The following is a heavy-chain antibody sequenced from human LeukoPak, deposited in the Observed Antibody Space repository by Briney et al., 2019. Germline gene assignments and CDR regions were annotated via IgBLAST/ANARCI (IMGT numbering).Heavy chain of an antibody. Sequence: GASLRLSCAASGFTFSSYAMSWVRQAPGKGLEWVSAISGSGGSTYYADSVKGRLTISRDNSKNTLYLQMNSLRAEDTAVYYCAKDQYQLLYETWGQGTLVTVSS. V-gene: IGHV3-23*01. CDR1: GFTFSSYA. CDR2: ISGSGGST. CDR3: AKDQYQLLYET. D-gene: IGHD2-2*02. J-gene: IGHJ5*02.